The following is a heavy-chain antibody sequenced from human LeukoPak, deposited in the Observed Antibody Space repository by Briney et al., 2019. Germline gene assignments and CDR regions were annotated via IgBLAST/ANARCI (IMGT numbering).Heavy chain of an antibody. J-gene: IGHJ4*02. D-gene: IGHD2-15*01. CDR1: GDSISSSSSY. V-gene: IGHV4-39*07. Sequence: SETLSLTCTVSGDSISSSSSYWGWIRQPPGEGLEWIGSIYYSGSTNYNPSLKSRVTMSVDTSKNQFSLKLSSVTAADTAVYYCARRRGYGIFDYWGQGTLVTVSS. CDR3: ARRRGYGIFDY. CDR2: IYYSGST.